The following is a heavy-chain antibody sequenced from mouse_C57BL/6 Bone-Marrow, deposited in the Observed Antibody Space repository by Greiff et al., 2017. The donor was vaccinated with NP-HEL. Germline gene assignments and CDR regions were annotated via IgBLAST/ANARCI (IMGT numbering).Heavy chain of an antibody. V-gene: IGHV3-6*01. J-gene: IGHJ1*03. D-gene: IGHD1-1*01. CDR3: ARDRDYGSSYGWYFDV. CDR2: ISYDGSN. Sequence: EVKLEESGPGLVKPSQSLSLTCSVTGYSITSGYYWNWIRQFPGNKLEWMGYISYDGSNNYNPSLKNRISITRDTSKNQFFLKLNSVTTEDTATYYCARDRDYGSSYGWYFDVWGTGTTVTVSS. CDR1: GYSITSGYY.